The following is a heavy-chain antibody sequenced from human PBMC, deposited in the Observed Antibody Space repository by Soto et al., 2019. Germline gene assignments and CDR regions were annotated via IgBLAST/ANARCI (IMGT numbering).Heavy chain of an antibody. CDR1: GGTFSSYA. J-gene: IGHJ6*02. Sequence: QVQLVQSGAEVKKPGSSVKVSCKASGGTFSSYAISWVRQAPGQGLEWMGGIIPIFGTANYAQKFQGRVTITADKSTSTAYMELSSLRSEDTAVYYCARDLLGYCSGGSCYSGYYYYYGMDVWGQGTKGTVSS. V-gene: IGHV1-69*06. CDR3: ARDLLGYCSGGSCYSGYYYYYGMDV. D-gene: IGHD2-15*01. CDR2: IIPIFGTA.